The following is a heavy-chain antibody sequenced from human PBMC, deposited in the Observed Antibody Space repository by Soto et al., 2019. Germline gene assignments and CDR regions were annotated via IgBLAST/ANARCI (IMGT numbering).Heavy chain of an antibody. CDR2: IYYSGST. CDR1: GGSISSGGYC. J-gene: IGHJ6*02. CDR3: ARDLAVNLGYSGYDSVDV. D-gene: IGHD5-12*01. Sequence: PSQTLSLTRTVSGGSISSGGYCLSRLRQEPGKGLEWFGYIYYSGSTYYNPSLKSRVTISVDTSKNQFSLKLSSVTAADTAVYYCARDLAVNLGYSGYDSVDVWGQGTTVT. V-gene: IGHV4-31*03.